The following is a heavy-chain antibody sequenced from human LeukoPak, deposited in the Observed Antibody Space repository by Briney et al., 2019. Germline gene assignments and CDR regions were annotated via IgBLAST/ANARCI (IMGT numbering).Heavy chain of an antibody. V-gene: IGHV3-33*01. CDR3: ARAGGYSFGLGGY. CDR2: MWYDGSNE. D-gene: IGHD5-18*01. J-gene: IGHJ4*02. CDR1: GFTFSNYA. Sequence: GGSLRLSCAASGFTFSNYAMHWVRQAPGKGLEWVAVMWYDGSNEYYTDSVKGRFTISRDNSKNTLYLQMNSLRAEDTAVYYCARAGGYSFGLGGYWGQGTLVTVSS.